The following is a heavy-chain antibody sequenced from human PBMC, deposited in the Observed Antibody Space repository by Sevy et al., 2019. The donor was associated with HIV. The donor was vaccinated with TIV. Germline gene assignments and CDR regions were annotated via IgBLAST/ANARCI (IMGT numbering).Heavy chain of an antibody. CDR1: GFTFSSYA. CDR2: ISYDGSNK. V-gene: IGHV3-30-3*01. D-gene: IGHD2-15*01. J-gene: IGHJ5*02. CDR3: ARDRGCSGGSCYPRGFDP. Sequence: GGSLRLSCAASGFTFSSYAMHWVRQAPGKGLEWVAVISYDGSNKYYADSVKGRFTISRDSSKNTLYLQMNSLRAEDTAVYYCARDRGCSGGSCYPRGFDPWGQGTLVTVSS.